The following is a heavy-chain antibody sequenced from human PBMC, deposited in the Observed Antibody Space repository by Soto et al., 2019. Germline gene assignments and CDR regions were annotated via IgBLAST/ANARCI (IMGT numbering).Heavy chain of an antibody. CDR1: GGSISSYY. Sequence: QVQLQESGPGLVKPSETLSLTCTVSGGSISSYYWSWIRQPPGKGLEWIGYIYYSGSTNYNPSLKCRVIISVDTSKNQFSRKLSSVTAADTAVYYCARPTYNSGSPFDYWGQGTLVTVSS. CDR2: IYYSGST. V-gene: IGHV4-59*01. CDR3: ARPTYNSGSPFDY. J-gene: IGHJ4*02. D-gene: IGHD1-20*01.